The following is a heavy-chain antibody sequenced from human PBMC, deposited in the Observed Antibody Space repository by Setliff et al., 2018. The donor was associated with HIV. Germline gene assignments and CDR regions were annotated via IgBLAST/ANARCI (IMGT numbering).Heavy chain of an antibody. D-gene: IGHD2-15*01. J-gene: IGHJ4*02. V-gene: IGHV1-69*10. CDR1: GGTFSTSA. Sequence: ASVKVSCKASGGTFSTSALSWVRQAPGQGLEWMGGIIPILGTPKYAQKFQGRVTITADKPSNTAYMELTSLTSEDTAVYYCAREHGEYCSGGACYHHYYFDYWGPGTLVTVSS. CDR3: AREHGEYCSGGACYHHYYFDY. CDR2: IIPILGTP.